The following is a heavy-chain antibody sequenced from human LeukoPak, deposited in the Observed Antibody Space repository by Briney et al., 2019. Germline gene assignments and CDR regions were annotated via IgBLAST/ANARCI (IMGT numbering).Heavy chain of an antibody. CDR2: IYYTGST. V-gene: IGHV4-39*07. D-gene: IGHD3-16*01. Sequence: KPSETLSLTCTVSGGSISSSTDYWGWIRQPPGKGLEWTGSIYYTGSTYYNPSLKSRVTISVDTSKNQFSLKLSSVTAADTAVYYCARRSPRGSPEYWGQGTLVTVSS. CDR3: ARRSPRGSPEY. CDR1: GGSISSSTDY. J-gene: IGHJ4*02.